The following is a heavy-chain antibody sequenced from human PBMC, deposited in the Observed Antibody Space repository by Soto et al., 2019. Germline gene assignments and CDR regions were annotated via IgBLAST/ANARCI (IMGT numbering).Heavy chain of an antibody. Sequence: PGGSLRLSCAASGFTFSNYAMSWVRQAPGKGLDWVSAISGSGGGTYYADSVQGRFTISRDNSRNTLYLQMHSLRAEDTVVYYCAKGSASSRPYYFDHWGQGALVTVSS. CDR2: ISGSGGGT. J-gene: IGHJ4*02. CDR3: AKGSASSRPYYFDH. V-gene: IGHV3-23*01. D-gene: IGHD2-2*01. CDR1: GFTFSNYA.